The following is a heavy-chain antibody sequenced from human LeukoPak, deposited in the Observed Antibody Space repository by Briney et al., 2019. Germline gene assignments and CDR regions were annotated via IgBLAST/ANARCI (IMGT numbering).Heavy chain of an antibody. Sequence: GGSLRLSCAASGFTFDDYAMHWVRRAPGKGLEWVSGISFSSGSIGYADSVKGRFTISRDNSKNTLYLQMNSLRAEDTAVYYCARDPEIGYSSSWPASSIVGATNLDYWGQGTLVTVSS. CDR2: ISFSSGSI. V-gene: IGHV3-9*01. CDR1: GFTFDDYA. D-gene: IGHD1-26*01. CDR3: ARDPEIGYSSSWPASSIVGATNLDY. J-gene: IGHJ4*02.